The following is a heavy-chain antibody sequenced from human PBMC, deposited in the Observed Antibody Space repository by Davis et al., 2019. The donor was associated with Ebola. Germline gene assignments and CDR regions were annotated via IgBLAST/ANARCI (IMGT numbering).Heavy chain of an antibody. CDR2: ISSTSSSI. CDR1: GFTFSLYN. Sequence: GESLKISCAASGFTFSLYNMIWVRQAPGKGLEWVSAISSTSSSIYYADSVKGRFTISRDNAKNSLYLQMNSLRVEDTAVYYCAKRWQVRYFGYWGQGTLVTVSS. CDR3: AKRWQVRYFGY. J-gene: IGHJ4*02. D-gene: IGHD4-23*01. V-gene: IGHV3-48*01.